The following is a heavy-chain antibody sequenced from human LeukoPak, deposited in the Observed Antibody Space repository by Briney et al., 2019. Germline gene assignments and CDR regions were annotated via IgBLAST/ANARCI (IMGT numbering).Heavy chain of an antibody. J-gene: IGHJ4*02. CDR1: GFTVSSNY. CDR2: IYSGGST. CDR3: ATESEYYYDSSGYYYVRPLNY. V-gene: IGHV3-53*01. Sequence: PGGSLRLSCAASGFTVSSNYMSWARQAPGKGLEWVSVIYSGGSTYYADSVKGRFTISRDNSKNTLYLQMNSLRAEDTAVYYCATESEYYYDSSGYYYVRPLNYWGQGTLVTVSS. D-gene: IGHD3-22*01.